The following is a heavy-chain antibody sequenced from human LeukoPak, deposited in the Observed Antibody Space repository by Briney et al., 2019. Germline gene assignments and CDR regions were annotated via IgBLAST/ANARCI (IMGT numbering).Heavy chain of an antibody. CDR3: ARAGARDYYDSSGYYYYYYGMDV. CDR2: INPSGGST. CDR1: GYTFTSYY. D-gene: IGHD3-22*01. Sequence: ASVKVSCKASGYTFTSYYMHWVRQAPGQGLEWMGIINPSGGSTSYAQKFQGRVTMTRDTSTSTVYMELSSLRSEDTAVYYCARAGARDYYDSSGYYYYYYGMDVWGQGTTVTVSS. V-gene: IGHV1-46*01. J-gene: IGHJ6*02.